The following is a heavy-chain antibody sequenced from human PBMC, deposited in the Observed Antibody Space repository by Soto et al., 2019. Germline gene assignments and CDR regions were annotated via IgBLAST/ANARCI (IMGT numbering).Heavy chain of an antibody. CDR3: LTDENCATRRYSFY. J-gene: IGHJ4*02. D-gene: IGHD3-16*02. CDR2: IKSKTDGGTT. Sequence: GGSLRLSCAASGFTFSNAWMNWVRQAPGKGLEWVGRIKSKTDGGTTDYAALVKGRFTISRDDSEKTLYLQMNSLNTEDTAVYYCLTDENCATRRYSFYWARGTLVPVSS. V-gene: IGHV3-15*07. CDR1: GFTFSNAW.